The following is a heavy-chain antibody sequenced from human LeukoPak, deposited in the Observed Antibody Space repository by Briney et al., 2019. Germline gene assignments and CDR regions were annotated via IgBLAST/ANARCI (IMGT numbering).Heavy chain of an antibody. CDR1: GGSISSGDYY. D-gene: IGHD1-7*01. Sequence: SETLSLTCTVSGGSISSGDYYWSWIRQPPGKGLEWIGYIYYSGSTYYNPSLKSRVTISVDTSKNQFSLKLSSVTAADTAVYYCARVDVGGTTVPNWFDPWGQGTLVTVSS. J-gene: IGHJ5*02. CDR2: IYYSGST. CDR3: ARVDVGGTTVPNWFDP. V-gene: IGHV4-30-4*08.